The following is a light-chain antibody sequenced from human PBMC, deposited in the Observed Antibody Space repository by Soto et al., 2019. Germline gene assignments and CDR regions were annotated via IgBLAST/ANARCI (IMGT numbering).Light chain of an antibody. J-gene: IGKJ5*01. V-gene: IGKV1-27*01. Sequence: DIQMTQSPPSLSASVGDRVTITCRASQSIGNSLAWYQQKPGTVPKLLIYSASTLHSGVPSRFSGSGSGTDFTLTISSLQPEDVAAYYCQKYNTLPATFGQGTRLEIK. CDR2: SAS. CDR3: QKYNTLPAT. CDR1: QSIGNS.